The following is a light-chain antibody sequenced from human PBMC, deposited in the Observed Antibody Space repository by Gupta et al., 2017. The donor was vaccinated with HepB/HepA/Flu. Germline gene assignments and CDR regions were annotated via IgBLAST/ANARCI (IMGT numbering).Light chain of an antibody. Sequence: IDLTQSASSLLASLGDRVSITCQASRDIRNFLNWYQHTPGRAPRLLLYGVSDLQPGVPSRFSGSGSGTHFSLTIDSLQPEDVATYYCLQYNNLPYTFGQGT. J-gene: IGKJ2*01. CDR2: GVS. CDR3: LQYNNLPYT. V-gene: IGKV1-33*01. CDR1: RDIRNF.